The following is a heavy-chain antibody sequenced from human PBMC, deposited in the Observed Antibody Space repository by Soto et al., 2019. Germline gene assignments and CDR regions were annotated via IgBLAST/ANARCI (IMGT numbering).Heavy chain of an antibody. Sequence: QITLKESGPTLVKPTQTLTLTCTFSGFSLSTSGVGVGWIRQPPGKALEWLALIYWDDDKRYSPSLKSRLTITTDTSKNQVFLTMTHMDPVDTATYSCAHRRYNGYDFDYWGQGTLLTLSS. CDR3: AHRRYNGYDFDY. CDR2: IYWDDDK. V-gene: IGHV2-5*02. D-gene: IGHD5-12*01. CDR1: GFSLSTSGVG. J-gene: IGHJ4*02.